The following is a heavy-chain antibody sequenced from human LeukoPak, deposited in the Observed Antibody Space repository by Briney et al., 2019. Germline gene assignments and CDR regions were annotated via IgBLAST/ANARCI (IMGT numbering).Heavy chain of an antibody. Sequence: ASVKVSCKASGYTFTGYHMHWVRRAPGQGLEWMGRINPNSGDTNYAQKLQGRVTMTTDTSTSTAYMELRSLRSDDTAVYYCARVSVGLLLHPEVDYWGQGTLVTVSS. CDR3: ARVSVGLLLHPEVDY. CDR1: GYTFTGYH. D-gene: IGHD3-22*01. J-gene: IGHJ4*02. V-gene: IGHV1-2*06. CDR2: INPNSGDT.